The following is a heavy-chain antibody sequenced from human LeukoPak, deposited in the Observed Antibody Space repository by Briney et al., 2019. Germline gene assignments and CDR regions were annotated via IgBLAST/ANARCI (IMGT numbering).Heavy chain of an antibody. CDR1: GYTFTSYY. CDR3: GRLPGYSTSRGHY. Sequence: ASVKVSCKASGYTFTSYYMHWVRQAPGQGLEWMGWINPNSGGTNYAQKFQDRVAMTRDTSINTAYMELSRLRSDDTAMYYCGRLPGYSTSRGHYWGQGTLVTVSS. D-gene: IGHD6-13*01. V-gene: IGHV1-2*02. CDR2: INPNSGGT. J-gene: IGHJ4*02.